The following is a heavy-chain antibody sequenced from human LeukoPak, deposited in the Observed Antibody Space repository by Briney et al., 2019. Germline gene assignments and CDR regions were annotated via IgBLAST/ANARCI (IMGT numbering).Heavy chain of an antibody. Sequence: GGSLRLSCAASGFTFTSNGMHWVRQAPGKRLEWVAFIRYDGDTKYYADSVKGRFTISRDNSKNTLYLQMNSLRAEDTAVYYCAKDQLLWFGEDAFDIWGQGTMVTVSS. D-gene: IGHD3-10*01. CDR2: IRYDGDTK. J-gene: IGHJ3*02. CDR3: AKDQLLWFGEDAFDI. CDR1: GFTFTSNG. V-gene: IGHV3-30*02.